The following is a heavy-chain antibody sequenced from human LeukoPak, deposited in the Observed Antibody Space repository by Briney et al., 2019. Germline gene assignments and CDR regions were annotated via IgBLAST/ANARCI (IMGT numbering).Heavy chain of an antibody. V-gene: IGHV4-59*01. Sequence: SETLSLTCTVSGASMSSYYWSWIRQPPRKGREWIGYIHYMVRTNDNPSLKSRFTISVDTPKNQFSLKLSSVTAADKAVYYCARSSNWGLWIDYWGQGTLVTVSS. CDR2: IHYMVRT. D-gene: IGHD7-27*01. J-gene: IGHJ4*02. CDR1: GASMSSYY. CDR3: ARSSNWGLWIDY.